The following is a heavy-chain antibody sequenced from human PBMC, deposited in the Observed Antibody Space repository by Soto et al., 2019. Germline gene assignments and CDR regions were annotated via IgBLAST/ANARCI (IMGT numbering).Heavy chain of an antibody. CDR1: GYTFTSYG. V-gene: IGHV1-18*01. CDR3: ARIPFPPEGYSSGWSDY. Sequence: ASVKVSCKASGYTFTSYGISWVRQAPGQGLEWMGWISAYNGNTNYAQKLQGRVTMTTDTSTSTAYMELRSLRSDDTAVYYCARIPFPPEGYSSGWSDYWGQGTLVTVS. CDR2: ISAYNGNT. D-gene: IGHD6-19*01. J-gene: IGHJ4*02.